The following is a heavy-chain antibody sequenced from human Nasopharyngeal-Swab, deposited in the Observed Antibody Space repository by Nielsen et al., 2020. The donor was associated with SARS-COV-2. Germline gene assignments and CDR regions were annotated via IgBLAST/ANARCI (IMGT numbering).Heavy chain of an antibody. Sequence: GESLKISCAASGFTISSNGMNWVRQAPGKGLEWVSYISSSSTSYYADPVKGRFTISRDNPKNSLYLQMNSLRDEDTAVYYCARDVGIVGATLDNWGQGTLVTVSS. CDR1: GFTISSNG. J-gene: IGHJ4*02. CDR2: ISSSSTS. CDR3: ARDVGIVGATLDN. V-gene: IGHV3-48*02. D-gene: IGHD1-26*01.